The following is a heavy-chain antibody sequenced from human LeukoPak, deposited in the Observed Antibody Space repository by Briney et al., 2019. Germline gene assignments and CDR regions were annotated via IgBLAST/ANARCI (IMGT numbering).Heavy chain of an antibody. V-gene: IGHV3-30*18. CDR1: GFTFSSYG. CDR3: AKDYYYYDSSGYGFDY. CDR2: ISYDGSNK. D-gene: IGHD3-22*01. Sequence: GGSLRLSCAASGFTFSSYGMHWVRQAPGKGLEWVAVISYDGSNKYYADSVKGRFTISRDNSKNTLYLQMNSLRAEDTAVYYCAKDYYYYDSSGYGFDYRGQGTLVTVSS. J-gene: IGHJ4*02.